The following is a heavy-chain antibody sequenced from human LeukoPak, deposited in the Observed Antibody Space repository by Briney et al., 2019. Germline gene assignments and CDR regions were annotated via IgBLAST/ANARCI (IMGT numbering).Heavy chain of an antibody. V-gene: IGHV4-39*01. Sequence: KPSETLSLTCTVSGGSITTSSYYWGWIRQPPGKGLEWIGSIYYSGSTYYKPSLKSRVTISVDTSKNQFSLKLSSVTAADTAVYYCASFYDYVWGSYHDHFDYWGQGTLVTVSS. J-gene: IGHJ4*02. CDR1: GGSITTSSYY. CDR3: ASFYDYVWGSYHDHFDY. CDR2: IYYSGST. D-gene: IGHD3-16*02.